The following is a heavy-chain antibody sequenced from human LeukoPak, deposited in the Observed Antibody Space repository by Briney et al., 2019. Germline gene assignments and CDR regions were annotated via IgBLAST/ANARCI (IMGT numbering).Heavy chain of an antibody. CDR1: AFTLNNYA. CDR2: ISDSGDST. V-gene: IGHV3-23*01. CDR3: AKSLRYRYGDCLEY. D-gene: IGHD3-16*02. J-gene: IGHJ4*02. Sequence: GGSLRLSCTASAFTLNNYAMNWVRQAPGKGLEWVSGISDSGDSTYYADSVKGRFTISRDSSKNTVSLQMSSLRAEDTAVYYCAKSLRYRYGDCLEYWGQGTLVTVSS.